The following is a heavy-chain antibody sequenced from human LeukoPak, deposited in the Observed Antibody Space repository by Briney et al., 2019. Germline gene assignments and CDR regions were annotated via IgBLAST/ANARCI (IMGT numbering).Heavy chain of an antibody. V-gene: IGHV4-61*02. CDR2: IYTSGST. D-gene: IGHD3-22*01. CDR3: AREYYYDSSGSPGVDY. CDR1: GGSISSGSYY. J-gene: IGHJ4*02. Sequence: SQTLSLTCTVSGGSISSGSYYWSWIRQPAGKGLEWIGRIYTSGSTNYNPSLKSRVTLSVDTSMNQFSLKLSSVTAADTAVYYCAREYYYDSSGSPGVDYWGQGTLVTVSS.